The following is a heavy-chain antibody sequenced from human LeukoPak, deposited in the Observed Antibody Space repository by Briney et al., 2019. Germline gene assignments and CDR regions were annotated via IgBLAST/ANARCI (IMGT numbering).Heavy chain of an antibody. Sequence: ASVKVSCKASGYSFTSYGISWVRQAPGQGLEWMGWISPYNGNTNYAQKLQGRVTMTTDTSTSTAYMELRSLRSDDTAVYYCARGSTVTTSGYYYYGMDVWGQGTTVTVSS. D-gene: IGHD4-17*01. CDR3: ARGSTVTTSGYYYYGMDV. V-gene: IGHV1-18*01. CDR2: ISPYNGNT. CDR1: GYSFTSYG. J-gene: IGHJ6*02.